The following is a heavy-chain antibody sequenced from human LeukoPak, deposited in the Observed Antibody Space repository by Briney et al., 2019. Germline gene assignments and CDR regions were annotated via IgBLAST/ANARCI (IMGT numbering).Heavy chain of an antibody. V-gene: IGHV3-53*01. CDR1: GFTVSSNY. Sequence: PGGSLRLSCAASGFTVSSNYMSWVRQAPGKGLEWVSVIYSGGSTYYADSVKGRFTISRDNSKNTLYLQMNSLGAEDTAVYYCARASLLWFGELLWGQGTLVTVSS. J-gene: IGHJ4*02. D-gene: IGHD3-10*01. CDR3: ARASLLWFGELL. CDR2: IYSGGST.